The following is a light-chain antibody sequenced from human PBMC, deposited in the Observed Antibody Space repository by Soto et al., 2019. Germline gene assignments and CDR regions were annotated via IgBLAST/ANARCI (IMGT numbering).Light chain of an antibody. CDR2: GAS. CDR1: QSVSSYY. CDR3: QQSPVT. V-gene: IGKV3-20*01. J-gene: IGKJ1*01. Sequence: EIVLTQSPGNLSLSPGERATLPCRASQSVSSYYLAWYQQKPGQAPRLLIYGASTRATGIPDRFSGSGSGTDFTLTITRLEPEDCALYYCQQSPVTFGQGTKVDIK.